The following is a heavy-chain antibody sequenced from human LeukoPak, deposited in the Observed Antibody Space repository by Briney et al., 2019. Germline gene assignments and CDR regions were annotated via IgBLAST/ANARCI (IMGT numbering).Heavy chain of an antibody. V-gene: IGHV1-2*04. J-gene: IGHJ5*02. D-gene: IGHD3-10*01. CDR1: GYTFTDYY. CDR2: INPNSGGT. CDR3: ARARITMVRGVNNKYNWFDP. Sequence: ASVKVSCKASGYTFTDYYMHWVRQAPGQGLEWMGWINPNSGGTNYAQKFQGWVTMTRDTSISTAYMELSRLRSDDTAVYYCARARITMVRGVNNKYNWFDPWGQGTLVTVSS.